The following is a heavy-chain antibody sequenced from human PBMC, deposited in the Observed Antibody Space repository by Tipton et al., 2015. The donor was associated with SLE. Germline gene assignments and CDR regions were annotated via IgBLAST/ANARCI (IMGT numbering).Heavy chain of an antibody. CDR3: ARRYSGDAFDI. V-gene: IGHV3-21*01. D-gene: IGHD2-21*01. J-gene: IGHJ3*02. CDR1: GFTFTTYS. CDR2: ISSSSTYI. Sequence: SLRLSCAASGFTFTTYSLNWVRQAPGKGLEWVSSISSSSTYIYYADSVKGRFTISRDNAKNSLYLQMNSLRADDTAVYYCARRYSGDAFDIWGQGTMVTVSS.